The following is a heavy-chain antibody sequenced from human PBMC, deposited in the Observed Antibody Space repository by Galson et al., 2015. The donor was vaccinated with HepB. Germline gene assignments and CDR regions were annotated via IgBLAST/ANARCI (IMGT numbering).Heavy chain of an antibody. CDR2: IYYTGST. D-gene: IGHD2/OR15-2a*01. J-gene: IGHJ4*02. Sequence: TLSLTCGVSGGSISSGGYSWSWIRQPPGKGLEWIGYIYYTGSTSYNPSLKSRVSISVDMSKNQFSLKLSSVTAADTAVYYCARDRMQDFYTIRYFDYWGQGTLVTVSS. V-gene: IGHV4-30-4*07. CDR1: GGSISSGGYS. CDR3: ARDRMQDFYTIRYFDY.